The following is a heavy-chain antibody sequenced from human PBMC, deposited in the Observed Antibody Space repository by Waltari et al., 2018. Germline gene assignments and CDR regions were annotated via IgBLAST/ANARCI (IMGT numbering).Heavy chain of an antibody. V-gene: IGHV1-8*03. CDR2: MNPNSGNT. J-gene: IGHJ6*02. CDR1: GYTFTSYD. Sequence: QVQLVQSGAEVKKPGASVKVSCKASGYTFTSYDINWVRQATGQGLEWMGWMNPNSGNTGYAQKFQGRVTITRNTSISTAYMELSSLRSEDTAVYYCARGLVAATYYYYGMDVWGQGTTVTVSS. CDR3: ARGLVAATYYYYGMDV. D-gene: IGHD2-15*01.